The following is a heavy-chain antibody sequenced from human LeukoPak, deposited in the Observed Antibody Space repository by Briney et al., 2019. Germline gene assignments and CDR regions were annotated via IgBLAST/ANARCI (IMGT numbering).Heavy chain of an antibody. CDR3: AGLEFANWFDP. D-gene: IGHD3-3*01. Sequence: RGSLRLSCAASGFTFSSYSMNWVRQAPGKGLEWVSSISSSSSYIYYADSVKGRFTISRDNAKNSLYLQMNSLRAEDTAVYYCAGLEFANWFDPWGQGTLVTVSS. J-gene: IGHJ5*02. CDR1: GFTFSSYS. V-gene: IGHV3-21*01. CDR2: ISSSSSYI.